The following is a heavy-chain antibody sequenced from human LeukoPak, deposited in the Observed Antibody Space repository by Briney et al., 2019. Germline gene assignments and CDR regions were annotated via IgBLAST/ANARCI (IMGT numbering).Heavy chain of an antibody. CDR3: ARDHYYDSSGYYVPYYYYGMDV. V-gene: IGHV4-30-4*01. CDR2: IYYSGST. D-gene: IGHD3-22*01. CDR1: GGSISSGDYY. Sequence: SETLSLTCTASGGSISSGDYYWSWIRQPPGKGLEWIGYIYYSGSTYYNPSLKSRVTISVDTSKNQFSLKLSSVTAADTAVYYCARDHYYDSSGYYVPYYYYGMDVWGQGTTVTVSS. J-gene: IGHJ6*02.